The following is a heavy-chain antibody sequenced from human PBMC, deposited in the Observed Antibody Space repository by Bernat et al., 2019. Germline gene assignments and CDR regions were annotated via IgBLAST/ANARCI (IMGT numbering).Heavy chain of an antibody. CDR3: AKGGPLLRENDAFDI. D-gene: IGHD3-22*01. Sequence: EVHLLESGGGLVQPGGSLRLSCAASGFTFSSYAMSWVRQAPGKGLEWVSTFRGVDESTFYAASVKARFTISRDNSKNTMYLQMNSLRVEDTAVYYCAKGGPLLRENDAFDIWGQGTMVTVSS. J-gene: IGHJ3*02. CDR2: FRGVDEST. V-gene: IGHV3-23*01. CDR1: GFTFSSYA.